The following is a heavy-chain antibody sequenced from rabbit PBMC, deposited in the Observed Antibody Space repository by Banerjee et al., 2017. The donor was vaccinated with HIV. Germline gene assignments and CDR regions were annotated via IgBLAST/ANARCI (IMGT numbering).Heavy chain of an antibody. D-gene: IGHD6-1*01. CDR3: ARDYTDGGGYAFNL. J-gene: IGHJ4*01. CDR1: GFSFSSSDY. V-gene: IGHV1S45*01. Sequence: QEQLEESGGDLVKPEGSLTLTCTASGFSFSSSDYMCWVRQAPGKGLEWIACIDGGSSGRTYYASWAKGRFTISKTSSTTVTLQMTSLTAADTATYFCARDYTDGGGYAFNLWGQGTLVTVS. CDR2: IDGGSSGRT.